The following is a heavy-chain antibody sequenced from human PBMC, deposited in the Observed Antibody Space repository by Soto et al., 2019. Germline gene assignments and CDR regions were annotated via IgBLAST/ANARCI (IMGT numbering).Heavy chain of an antibody. CDR3: ARDHANCGGDCYTNLFDP. Sequence: GGSLRLSCAASGFTFTSHRMHWVRQAPGKGLVWVSRINSDGSTTTYADSVKGRFTISRDNAKNTLYLQMNSLRAEDTAVYYCARDHANCGGDCYTNLFDPWGQGTLVTVSS. J-gene: IGHJ5*02. CDR2: INSDGSTT. CDR1: GFTFTSHR. V-gene: IGHV3-74*01. D-gene: IGHD2-21*02.